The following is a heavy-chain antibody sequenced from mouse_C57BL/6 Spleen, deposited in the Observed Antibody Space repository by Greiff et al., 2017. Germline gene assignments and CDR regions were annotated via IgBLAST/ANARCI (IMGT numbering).Heavy chain of an antibody. CDR2: INPYNGGT. V-gene: IGHV1-19*01. CDR1: GYTFTDYY. J-gene: IGHJ2*01. Sequence: EVQLQQSGPVLVKPGASVKMSCKASGYTFTDYYMNWVKQSHGKSLEWIGVINPYNGGTSYNQKFKGKATLTVDKSSSTAYMELNSLTSEDSAVYYGANSAEFITTVVATPFGCWGQGTTLTVSS. D-gene: IGHD1-1*01. CDR3: ANSAEFITTVVATPFGC.